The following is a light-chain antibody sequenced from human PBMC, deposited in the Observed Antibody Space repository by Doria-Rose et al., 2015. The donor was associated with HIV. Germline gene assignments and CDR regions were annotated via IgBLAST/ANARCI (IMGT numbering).Light chain of an antibody. Sequence: TQSPGTPSLSPGERASLSCRASQSFSSTYLAWYQQKPGQAPSLLIYDGSTRATCIPDRFSANGSGTDFTLTINRLEPEDFALYYCHQYGTAWTFGQGTKVEI. CDR2: DGS. CDR3: HQYGTAWT. J-gene: IGKJ1*01. CDR1: QSFSSTY. V-gene: IGKV3-20*01.